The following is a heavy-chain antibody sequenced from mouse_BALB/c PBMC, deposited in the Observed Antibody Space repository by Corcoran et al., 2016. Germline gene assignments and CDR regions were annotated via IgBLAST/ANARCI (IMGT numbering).Heavy chain of an antibody. CDR1: GYTFTNYG. V-gene: IGHV9-3-1*01. CDR3: AREPRAMDY. Sequence: QIQLVQSGPELKKPGETVKIFCKASGYTFTNYGLNWVKQAPGKGLKWMGWINTYTGEPTYADDFKGRFAFSLETSASTAYLQINNLKNEDTATYFCAREPRAMDYWGQGTSVTVSS. J-gene: IGHJ4*01. CDR2: INTYTGEP.